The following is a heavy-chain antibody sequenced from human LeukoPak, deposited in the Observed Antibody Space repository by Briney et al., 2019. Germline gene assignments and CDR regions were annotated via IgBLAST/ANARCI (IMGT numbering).Heavy chain of an antibody. CDR1: GGSISSYY. V-gene: IGHV4-59*08. J-gene: IGHJ4*02. CDR2: IYYSGST. CDR3: ARRTYYYDSSGYHTRGYYFDY. Sequence: SETLSLTCTVSGGSISSYYWSWIRQPPGKGLEWIGYIYYSGSTNYNPSLKSQVTISVDTSKNQFSLKLSSVTAADTAVYYCARRTYYYDSSGYHTRGYYFDYWGQGTLVTVSS. D-gene: IGHD3-22*01.